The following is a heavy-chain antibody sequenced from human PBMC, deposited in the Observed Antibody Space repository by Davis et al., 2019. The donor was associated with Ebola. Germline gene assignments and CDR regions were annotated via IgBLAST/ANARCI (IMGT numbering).Heavy chain of an antibody. CDR1: GFTLSSYN. J-gene: IGHJ4*02. D-gene: IGHD3-10*01. CDR2: ISSSSSTI. Sequence: PGGSLRLSCAASGFTLSSYNMNWVRQAPGKGLEWVSYISSSSSTIYYADSVKGRFTISRDNAKNSLYLQMNSLRDDDTAVYYCARVGGFERTDYWGQGTLVTVSS. CDR3: ARVGGFERTDY. V-gene: IGHV3-48*02.